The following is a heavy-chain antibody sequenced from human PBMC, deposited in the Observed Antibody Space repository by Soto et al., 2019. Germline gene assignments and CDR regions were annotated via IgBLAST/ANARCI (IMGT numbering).Heavy chain of an antibody. CDR2: MSGSSSTT. CDR3: AKNQERELPRVIDF. Sequence: EVRLLESGGGLVKPGGSLGLSCATSGLTFSNYAMSWVRQAPGGGLEWVSSMSGSSSTTHYADSVRGRFTISRDRSKNTLYLQMSSLRAEDTALYYCAKNQERELPRVIDFWGQGTLVTVSS. CDR1: GLTFSNYA. D-gene: IGHD1-7*01. V-gene: IGHV3-23*01. J-gene: IGHJ4*02.